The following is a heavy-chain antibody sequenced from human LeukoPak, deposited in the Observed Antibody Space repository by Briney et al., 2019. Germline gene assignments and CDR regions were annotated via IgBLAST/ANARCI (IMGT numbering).Heavy chain of an antibody. J-gene: IGHJ4*02. CDR1: GFTFSNNY. CDR3: ARRAEFLSGYDVLDY. D-gene: IGHD5-12*01. V-gene: IGHV3-66*01. CDR2: IHSGGST. Sequence: GGSLRLSCAASGFTFSNNYMSWVRQAPGKGLEWVSIIHSGGSTYYADSAKGRFTISRDNFKNILFLQMNSLRAEDTAVYYCARRAEFLSGYDVLDYWGQGTLVTVSS.